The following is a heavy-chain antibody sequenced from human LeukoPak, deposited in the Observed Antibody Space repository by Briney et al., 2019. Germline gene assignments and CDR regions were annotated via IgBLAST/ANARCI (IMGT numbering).Heavy chain of an antibody. J-gene: IGHJ4*02. D-gene: IGHD3-22*01. CDR2: ISASGGTT. V-gene: IGHV3-23*01. CDR3: ATSRDFYDTSGYYPYYFDC. CDR1: GFTFSNYA. Sequence: PGGSLRLSCAASGFTFSNYAISWVRQAPGKGLAWVSAISASGGTTYYADSVKGRFTISRDSSKNTLYLQMNSLRTEDTAVYYCATSRDFYDTSGYYPYYFDCWGQGTLVTVSS.